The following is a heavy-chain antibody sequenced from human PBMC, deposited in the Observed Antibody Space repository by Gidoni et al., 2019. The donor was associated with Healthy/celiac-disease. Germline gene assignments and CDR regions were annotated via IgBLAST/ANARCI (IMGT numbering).Heavy chain of an antibody. CDR3: ARDEGYYDSSGYLWHY. J-gene: IGHJ4*02. V-gene: IGHV4-39*01. CDR1: GGSISSSSYY. CDR2: IYYSGST. D-gene: IGHD3-22*01. Sequence: QLQLQESGPGLVKPSETLSLPCTVSGGSISSSSYYWGWIRQPPGKGLEWIGSIYYSGSTYYNPSLKSRVTISVDMSKNQFSLKLSSVTAADTAVYYCARDEGYYDSSGYLWHYWGQGTLVTVSS.